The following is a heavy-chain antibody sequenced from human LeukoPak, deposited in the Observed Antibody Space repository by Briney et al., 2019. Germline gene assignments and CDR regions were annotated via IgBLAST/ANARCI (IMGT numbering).Heavy chain of an antibody. CDR1: GGTFSSYA. V-gene: IGHV1-69*04. J-gene: IGHJ4*02. Sequence: ASVKVSCKASGGTFSSYAISWVRQAPGQGLEWMGRIIPILGIANYAQKFQGRVTITADKSTSTAYMELSGLRSEDTAVYYCARGRYYYDSSGYYGEADYWGQGTLVTVSS. D-gene: IGHD3-22*01. CDR2: IIPILGIA. CDR3: ARGRYYYDSSGYYGEADY.